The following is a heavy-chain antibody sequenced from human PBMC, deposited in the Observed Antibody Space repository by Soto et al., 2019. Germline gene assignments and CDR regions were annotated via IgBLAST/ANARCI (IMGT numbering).Heavy chain of an antibody. D-gene: IGHD3-10*01. Sequence: QVHLVQFGAEVRKPGSSVKVSCTASGGTFNTHTISWVRQAPGLGLEWMGRIIPMLGMSNSPHKFQGRVSITADKSPSTVYMALSRLTSDDTAVYYCATSYGSGSSHFDSWGQGTLVIVSS. CDR2: IIPMLGMS. V-gene: IGHV1-69*02. J-gene: IGHJ4*02. CDR1: GGTFNTHT. CDR3: ATSYGSGSSHFDS.